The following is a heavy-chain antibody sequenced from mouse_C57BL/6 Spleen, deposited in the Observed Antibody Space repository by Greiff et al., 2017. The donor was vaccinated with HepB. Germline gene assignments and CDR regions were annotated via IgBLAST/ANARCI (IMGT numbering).Heavy chain of an antibody. V-gene: IGHV1-5*01. CDR2: IYPGNSDT. J-gene: IGHJ3*01. CDR3: TRGGGYDYEFAD. CDR1: GYTFTSYW. Sequence: VQLQQSGTVLARPGASVKMSCKTSGYTFTSYWMHWVKQRPGQGLEWIGAIYPGNSDTSYNQKFKGKAKLTAVTSSSTAYMELSSLTNEDSAVYYCTRGGGYDYEFADWGQGTLVTVSA. D-gene: IGHD2-4*01.